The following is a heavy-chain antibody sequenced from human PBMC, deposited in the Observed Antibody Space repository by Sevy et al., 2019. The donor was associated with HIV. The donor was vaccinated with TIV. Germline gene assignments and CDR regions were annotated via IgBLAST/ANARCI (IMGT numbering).Heavy chain of an antibody. J-gene: IGHJ3*02. CDR1: GFTFSGYS. V-gene: IGHV3-21*01. CDR2: ISSSSSYI. CDR3: ARVTVAARPVGAFDI. Sequence: GGSLRLSCAASGFTFSGYSMNWVRQAPGKGLEWVSSISSSSSYIYYADSVKGRFTISRDNAKNSLYLQMNSLRAEDTAVYYCARVTVAARPVGAFDIWGQGTMVTVSS. D-gene: IGHD6-6*01.